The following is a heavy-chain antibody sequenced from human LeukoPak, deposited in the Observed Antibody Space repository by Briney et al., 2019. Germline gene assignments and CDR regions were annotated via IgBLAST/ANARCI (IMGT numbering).Heavy chain of an antibody. CDR2: IGTVGDT. CDR1: GFTFSNSD. V-gene: IGHV3-13*01. D-gene: IGHD6-13*01. Sequence: GSLRLTCAASGFTFSNSDMHWVRQAAGKGLEWVSAIGTVGDTYYPDSVKGRFIISRENAKKSLYLQVNSLRAGDTAVYYCAREMGDRYSSSWALDLWGRGTLVTVSS. J-gene: IGHJ2*01. CDR3: AREMGDRYSSSWALDL.